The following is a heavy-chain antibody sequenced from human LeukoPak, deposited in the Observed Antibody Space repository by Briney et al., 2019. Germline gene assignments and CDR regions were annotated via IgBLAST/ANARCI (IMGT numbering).Heavy chain of an antibody. Sequence: GESLKISCKGSGYSFTSYWLGWVRQLPGKCLEWMWIIYPGDSDDRYSPSFQGQVTISADKSISTAYLQWSSLKASDTAMYYCARQKESDAFDIWGQGTMVTVSS. CDR3: ARQKESDAFDI. CDR2: IYPGDSDD. V-gene: IGHV5-51*01. J-gene: IGHJ3*02. CDR1: GYSFTSYW.